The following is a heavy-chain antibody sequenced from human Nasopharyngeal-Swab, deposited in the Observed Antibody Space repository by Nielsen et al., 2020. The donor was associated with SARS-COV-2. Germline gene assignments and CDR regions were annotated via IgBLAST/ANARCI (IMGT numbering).Heavy chain of an antibody. CDR2: TYFRSKWLN. CDR3: ARGSGTYSDYFDY. J-gene: IGHJ4*02. Sequence: SQTLSLTCAIPGDSVSSTSAAWTWIRHSPSRGLEWLGRTYFRSKWLNDYAVSVKSRITINQDTSRNQFSLQLNSVTPEDTAIYYCARGSGTYSDYFDYWGQGTLVSISS. V-gene: IGHV6-1*01. CDR1: GDSVSSTSAA. D-gene: IGHD1-26*01.